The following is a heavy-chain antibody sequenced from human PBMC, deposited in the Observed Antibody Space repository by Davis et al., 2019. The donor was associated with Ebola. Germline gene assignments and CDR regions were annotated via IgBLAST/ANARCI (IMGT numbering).Heavy chain of an antibody. CDR1: GFTFTDYY. Sequence: GGSLRLSCAASGFTFTDYYMGWIRQAPGKGLEWVSTLGTSADTYYADSVKGRFTIPRDNSRNTLYLQMNGLRVEDTAIYYCAKDTSNIWFDIWGQGTMVTVSS. D-gene: IGHD1-26*01. V-gene: IGHV3-23*01. CDR3: AKDTSNIWFDI. J-gene: IGHJ3*02. CDR2: LGTSADT.